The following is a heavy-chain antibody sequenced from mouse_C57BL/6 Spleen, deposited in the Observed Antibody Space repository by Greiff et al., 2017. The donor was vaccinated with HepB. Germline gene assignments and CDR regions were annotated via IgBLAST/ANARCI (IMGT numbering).Heavy chain of an antibody. CDR1: GYTFTSYW. CDR2: IDPSDSYT. D-gene: IGHD1-1*01. V-gene: IGHV1-50*01. Sequence: QVQLQQPGAELVKPGASVKLSCKASGYTFTSYWMQWVKQRPGQGLEWIGEIDPSDSYTNYNQKFKGKATLTVDTSSSTAYMQLSSLTSEDSAVYYCARVGTTVRDYWGQGTTLTVSS. CDR3: ARVGTTVRDY. J-gene: IGHJ2*01.